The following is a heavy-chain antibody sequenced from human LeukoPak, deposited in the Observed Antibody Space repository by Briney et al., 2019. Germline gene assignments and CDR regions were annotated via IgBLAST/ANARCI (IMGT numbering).Heavy chain of an antibody. V-gene: IGHV1-69*04. CDR1: DSTFSSSA. D-gene: IGHD3-22*01. J-gene: IGHJ4*02. Sequence: GASGKVSCKALDSTFSSSAISWGQKAPGKGLEWMGRIIPSVGIGKYAKNFQGRVTISPDKSTSTVYMELSSLRSEDTAVYYCARDMRSSDSYLAYYFDYWGQGTLVTVSS. CDR3: ARDMRSSDSYLAYYFDY. CDR2: IIPSVGIG.